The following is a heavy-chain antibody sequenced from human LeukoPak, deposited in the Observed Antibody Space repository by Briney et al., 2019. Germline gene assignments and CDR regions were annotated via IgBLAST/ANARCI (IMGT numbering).Heavy chain of an antibody. CDR1: GFTFSSYA. Sequence: GGSLTLSCPASGFTFSSYAMSWVRQAPGKGLEWVSDIRGSGGNTYYADSVKGRFTVSRDNSKNTLYLQMNSLGAEDTAVYYCAKDAPYCSSTSCYLVDWGQGTLVTVS. V-gene: IGHV3-23*01. D-gene: IGHD2-2*01. CDR2: IRGSGGNT. J-gene: IGHJ4*02. CDR3: AKDAPYCSSTSCYLVD.